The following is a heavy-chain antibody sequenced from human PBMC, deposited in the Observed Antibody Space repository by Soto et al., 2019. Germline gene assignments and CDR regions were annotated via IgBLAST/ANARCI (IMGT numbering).Heavy chain of an antibody. J-gene: IGHJ4*02. D-gene: IGHD1-1*01. CDR1: GYTFTSYG. V-gene: IGHV1-18*01. CDR2: ISAHNGNT. Sequence: QVHLVQSGAEVKKPGASVKVSCKASGYTFTSYGITWVRQAPGQGLEWMGWISAHNGNTDYAQKLQGSVIVTRDTSTSTACMELRSLISDDTAVYYCARERYGDYWGQGALVTVSS. CDR3: ARERYGDY.